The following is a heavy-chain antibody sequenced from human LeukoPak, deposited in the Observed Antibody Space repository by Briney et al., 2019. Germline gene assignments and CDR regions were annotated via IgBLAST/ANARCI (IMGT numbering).Heavy chain of an antibody. Sequence: PGGSLRLSCAASGFTFSTYGMHWVRQAPGKGLEWVAGILYDGRNQYYGDSVKGRLTISRDNSKNTLYLQINSLRTDDTALYYCAKDRLSTSGYHFDYWGQGTLVTVSS. J-gene: IGHJ4*02. CDR3: AKDRLSTSGYHFDY. CDR2: ILYDGRNQ. D-gene: IGHD2-2*01. CDR1: GFTFSTYG. V-gene: IGHV3-30*18.